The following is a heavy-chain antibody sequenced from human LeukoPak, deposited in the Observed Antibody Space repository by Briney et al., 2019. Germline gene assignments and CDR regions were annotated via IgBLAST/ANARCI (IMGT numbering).Heavy chain of an antibody. CDR3: ARGLVLATDDAFDI. V-gene: IGHV4-59*01. CDR2: VYDNDIS. CDR1: GASIRSYF. J-gene: IGHJ3*02. Sequence: PSETLSLTCSVSGASIRSYFWSWIRQSPGKGLEWIGYVYDNDISNFNPSLESRVTILVDRSKSQFSLKLRSVTAADTAVYYCARGLVLATDDAFDIWGPGTMVTVSS. D-gene: IGHD5-12*01.